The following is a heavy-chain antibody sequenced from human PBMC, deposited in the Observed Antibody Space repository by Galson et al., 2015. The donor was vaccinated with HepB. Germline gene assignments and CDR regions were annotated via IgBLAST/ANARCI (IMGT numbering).Heavy chain of an antibody. D-gene: IGHD3-3*01. CDR2: IYSGGNT. V-gene: IGHV3-66*01. CDR1: GFTFSSYG. Sequence: SLRLSCAASGFTFSSYGMHWVRQAPGKGLEWVSVIYSGGNTYYADSVKGRFTISRDNSKSTVYLQMNSLRAEDTAVYYCARAPVYDFWSGYYFDYWGQGTLVTVSS. J-gene: IGHJ4*02. CDR3: ARAPVYDFWSGYYFDY.